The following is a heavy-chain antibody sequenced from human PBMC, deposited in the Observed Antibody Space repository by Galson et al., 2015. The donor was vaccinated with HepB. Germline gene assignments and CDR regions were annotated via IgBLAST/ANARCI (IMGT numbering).Heavy chain of an antibody. J-gene: IGHJ4*02. CDR1: GGSLTGHY. CDR2: INLSGGA. V-gene: IGHV4-34*01. Sequence: LSLTCGVYGGSLTGHYWSWIRQFPGKGLEWIGEINLSGGANYNPSLKSRVAMFVDTSKNQFSLTLTSVTTADTAIYYCARVLQPYYDFWSRSGSRYFDYWGREPWSPSRQ. CDR3: ARVLQPYYDFWSRSGSRYFDY. D-gene: IGHD3-3*01.